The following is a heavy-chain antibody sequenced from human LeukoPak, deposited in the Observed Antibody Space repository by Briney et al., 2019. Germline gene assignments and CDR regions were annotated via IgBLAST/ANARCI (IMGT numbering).Heavy chain of an antibody. CDR1: GFTFSSYW. V-gene: IGHV3-48*02. CDR3: ASSGSYRFDY. Sequence: GGSLRLSCAASGFTFSSYWMSWVRQAPGKGLEWVSHITASGTAMFYADSVKGRFTISRDDAKNSLYLQMNSLRDEDTAVYYCASSGSYRFDYWGQGTLVTVSS. D-gene: IGHD1-26*01. J-gene: IGHJ4*02. CDR2: ITASGTAM.